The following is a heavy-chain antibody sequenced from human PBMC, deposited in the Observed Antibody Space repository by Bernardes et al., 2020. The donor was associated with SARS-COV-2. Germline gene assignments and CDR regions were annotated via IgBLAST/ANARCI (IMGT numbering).Heavy chain of an antibody. J-gene: IGHJ4*02. D-gene: IGHD2-2*01. Sequence: ASVKVSCKASGYTFTSYYMHWVRQAPGQGLEWMGIINPSGGSTSYAQKFQGRVTMTRDTSTSTVYMELSSLRSEDTAVYYCAREDVVVPAAILFDYWGQGTLVTVSS. V-gene: IGHV1-46*01. CDR3: AREDVVVPAAILFDY. CDR2: INPSGGST. CDR1: GYTFTSYY.